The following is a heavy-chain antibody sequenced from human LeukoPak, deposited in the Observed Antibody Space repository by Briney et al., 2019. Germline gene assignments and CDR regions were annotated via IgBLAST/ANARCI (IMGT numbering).Heavy chain of an antibody. CDR3: ARDPLMATIENAFDI. D-gene: IGHD5-24*01. CDR1: GGSISSGSYY. CDR2: IYTSGST. Sequence: PSQTLSLTCTVSGGSISSGSYYWSWIRQPAGKGLEWIGRIYTSGSTNYNPSLKSRVTISVGTSKNQFSLKLSSVTAADTAVYYCARDPLMATIENAFDIWGQGTMVTVSS. V-gene: IGHV4-61*02. J-gene: IGHJ3*02.